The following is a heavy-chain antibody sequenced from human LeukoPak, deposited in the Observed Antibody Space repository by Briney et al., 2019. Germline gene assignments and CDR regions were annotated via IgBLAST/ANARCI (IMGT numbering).Heavy chain of an antibody. V-gene: IGHV5-51*01. CDR2: IYPGDSDT. CDR1: GYIFTYYW. J-gene: IGHJ4*02. CDR3: ARQDGNSKYYFDY. D-gene: IGHD1-1*01. Sequence: GESLQISCKCSGYIFTYYWIGGGRQLPGKGVEWMGIIYPGDSDTTYRPSFQGQVTISVDKSISTAYLQWSSLKASDTAMCYCARQDGNSKYYFDYWGQGTLVTVSS.